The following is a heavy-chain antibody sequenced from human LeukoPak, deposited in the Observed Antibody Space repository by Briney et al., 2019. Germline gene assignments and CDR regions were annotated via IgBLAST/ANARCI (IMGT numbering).Heavy chain of an antibody. D-gene: IGHD5-12*01. CDR3: AKGGGYEAQYYYYYLDV. Sequence: GGSLRLSCAASGFTFSNYWMSWVRQAPGKGLEWVANIKQDGSNKYYADSVKGRFTISRDNSKNTLYLQMKSLRAEDTAVYYCAKGGGYEAQYYYYYLDVWGKGTTVTISS. CDR2: IKQDGSNK. V-gene: IGHV3-7*01. J-gene: IGHJ6*03. CDR1: GFTFSNYW.